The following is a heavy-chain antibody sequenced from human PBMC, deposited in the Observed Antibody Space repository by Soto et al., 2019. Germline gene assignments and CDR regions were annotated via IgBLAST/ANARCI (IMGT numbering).Heavy chain of an antibody. V-gene: IGHV3-64*01. Sequence: GGSLRLSCAASAFTFSSYAMHWVRQAPGKGLEYVSAISSDGGSTYYANSVKGRFTISRDNSKNTLYLQMGSLRAEDMAVYYCARNYGGNSYAFDIWGQGTMVTVSS. CDR2: ISSDGGST. D-gene: IGHD2-21*02. J-gene: IGHJ3*02. CDR3: ARNYGGNSYAFDI. CDR1: AFTFSSYA.